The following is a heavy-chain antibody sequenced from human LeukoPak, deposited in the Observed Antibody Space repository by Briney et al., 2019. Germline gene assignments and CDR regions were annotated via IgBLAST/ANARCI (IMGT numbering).Heavy chain of an antibody. V-gene: IGHV1-69*13. J-gene: IGHJ5*02. CDR1: GYTFTGYY. Sequence: SVKVSCKASGYTFTGYYMHWVRQAPGQGLEWMGGIIPIFGTANYAQKFQGRVTITADESTSTAYMELSSLRSEDTAVYYCARDTLAYGSGKNWFDPWGQGTLVTVSS. CDR3: ARDTLAYGSGKNWFDP. CDR2: IIPIFGTA. D-gene: IGHD3-10*01.